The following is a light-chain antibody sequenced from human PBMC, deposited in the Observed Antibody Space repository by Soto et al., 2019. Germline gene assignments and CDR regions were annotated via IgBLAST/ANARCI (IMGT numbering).Light chain of an antibody. CDR3: CSSGGSPTHV. CDR1: SSNVGSYKL. J-gene: IGLJ1*01. Sequence: QSALTQPASVSGSPGQSITISCTGTSSNVGSYKLVSWYQQHPGKDPKLMIFEVNKRPSGVSNRFSGSKSGNTASLTISGLKVEDEADYYCCSSGGSPTHVFGTGTKLTVL. V-gene: IGLV2-23*02. CDR2: EVN.